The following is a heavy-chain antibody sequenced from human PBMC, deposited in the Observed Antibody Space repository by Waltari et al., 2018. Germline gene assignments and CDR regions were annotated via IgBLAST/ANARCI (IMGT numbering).Heavy chain of an antibody. CDR3: SRSLDV. Sequence: EVQLVESGGGLVQPGGSLRLSCAVSGFTFGNYWMDWVRQAPGKGLEWVANIKEDASEKYFVDSVKCRFTISRDNAKNSLYLQMNSLRADDTAVYYCSRSLDVWGQGTTVTVSS. CDR2: IKEDASEK. CDR1: GFTFGNYW. V-gene: IGHV3-7*01. J-gene: IGHJ6*02.